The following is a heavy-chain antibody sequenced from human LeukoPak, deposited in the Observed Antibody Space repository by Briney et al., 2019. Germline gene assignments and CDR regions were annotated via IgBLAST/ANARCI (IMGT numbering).Heavy chain of an antibody. J-gene: IGHJ6*02. CDR2: IVVGSGNT. D-gene: IGHD3-16*01. V-gene: IGHV1-58*02. CDR1: GFTFTSSA. CDR3: AAGWGSLYYYYYGMDV. Sequence: SVKVSCKASGFTFTSSAMQWVRQARGQRLEWIGWIVVGSGNTNYAQKFQERVTITRDMSTSTAYMELSSLRSEDTAVYYCAAGWGSLYYYYYGMDVWGQGTTVTVSS.